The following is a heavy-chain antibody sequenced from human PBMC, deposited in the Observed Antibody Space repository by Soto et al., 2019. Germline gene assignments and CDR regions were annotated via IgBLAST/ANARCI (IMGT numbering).Heavy chain of an antibody. CDR3: ARGQKLFQDGRFDY. V-gene: IGHV1-18*01. CDR2: ISVYNGNT. J-gene: IGHJ4*02. Sequence: ASVKVSCRASGYTFTGYGITWVRQTPGQGLEWMGWISVYNGNTNYAQRLQGRVTMTTDTSTTTAYMELRSLRSDDTAVYYCARGQKLFQDGRFDYWGQGTLVTVSS. D-gene: IGHD1-1*01. CDR1: GYTFTGYG.